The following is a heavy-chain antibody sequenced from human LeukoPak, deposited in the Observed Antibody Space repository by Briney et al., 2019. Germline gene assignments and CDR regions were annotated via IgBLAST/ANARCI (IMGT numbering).Heavy chain of an antibody. D-gene: IGHD3-10*01. CDR3: ARRFGY. Sequence: PGGSLRLSCAASGFTFSSYSMNWVRQAPGKGLAWVSYISSSGNTIYYADSVKGRFTISRDNAKNSLHLQMNSLRAEDTAVYFCARRFGYWGQGTLVTVSS. CDR1: GFTFSSYS. J-gene: IGHJ4*02. CDR2: ISSSGNTI. V-gene: IGHV3-48*04.